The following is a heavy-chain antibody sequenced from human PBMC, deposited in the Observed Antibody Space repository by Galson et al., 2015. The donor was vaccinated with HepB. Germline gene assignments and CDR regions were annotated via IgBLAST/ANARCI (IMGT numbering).Heavy chain of an antibody. J-gene: IGHJ3*02. CDR1: GFTFSSYW. V-gene: IGHV3-7*03. CDR2: IKQDGSEK. Sequence: LRLSCAASGFTFSSYWMSWVRQAPGKGLEWVANIKQDGSEKYYVDSVKGRFTISRDNAKNSLYLQMNSLRAEDTAVYYCARDQAYQLLRCSGAFDIWGQGTMVTVSS. CDR3: ARDQAYQLLRCSGAFDI. D-gene: IGHD2-2*01.